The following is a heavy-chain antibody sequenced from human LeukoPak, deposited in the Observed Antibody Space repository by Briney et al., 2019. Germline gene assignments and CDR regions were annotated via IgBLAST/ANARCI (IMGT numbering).Heavy chain of an antibody. CDR3: ATETNWGYRGHFDY. Sequence: SVTVSCKASGGTFSNSAINWVRQAPGQGLEWLGRIIPILGIANYAQKFQGRVTITADKSTSTAYMELSSLRSEDTAVYYCATETNWGYRGHFDYWGQGTLVTVSS. D-gene: IGHD7-27*01. CDR2: IIPILGIA. J-gene: IGHJ4*02. CDR1: GGTFSNSA. V-gene: IGHV1-69*04.